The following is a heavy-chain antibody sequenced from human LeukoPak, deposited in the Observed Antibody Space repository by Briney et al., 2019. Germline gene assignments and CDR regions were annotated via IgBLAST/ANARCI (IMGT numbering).Heavy chain of an antibody. V-gene: IGHV4-30-4*01. J-gene: IGHJ3*02. Sequence: SETLSLTCPVSGGSISSTDNYWSWIRQPPGKGLEWIGYIYYNGNPYYDPSLRSRVTISVDTSKNQFSLKLSSVTDADTAVYYCARVGALIRGGELAFDIWGQGTMVTVSS. D-gene: IGHD3-10*01. CDR2: IYYNGNP. CDR3: ARVGALIRGGELAFDI. CDR1: GGSISSTDNY.